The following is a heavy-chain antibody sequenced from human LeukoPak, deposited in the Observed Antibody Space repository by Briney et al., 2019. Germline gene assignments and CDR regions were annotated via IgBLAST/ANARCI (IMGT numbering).Heavy chain of an antibody. J-gene: IGHJ4*02. CDR3: ARSTAGLDY. CDR2: IRQDGSEK. D-gene: IGHD1-1*01. CDR1: GFTFSNYW. V-gene: IGHV3-7*01. Sequence: AESLTLACAASGFTFSNYWMSWVRQPQGKGLEWVANIRQDGSEKSYVDSMRGRFTISRDNAKNSLYLQMSSLRAEDTAVYHCARSTAGLDYWGQGTLVTVSS.